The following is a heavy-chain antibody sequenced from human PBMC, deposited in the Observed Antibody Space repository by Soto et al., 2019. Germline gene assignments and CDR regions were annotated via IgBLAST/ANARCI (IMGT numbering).Heavy chain of an antibody. Sequence: GGSLRLSCAASGFPFSSYAVHWVRLAPGKGLEWVAVISFDGRNKYYGDSVKGRFTISRDNSKNTLYLQMNSLRVEDTAVYYCERDVTEASGWPLKIDNWGQGTPVTVSS. V-gene: IGHV3-30*04. CDR3: ERDVTEASGWPLKIDN. CDR1: GFPFSSYA. CDR2: ISFDGRNK. J-gene: IGHJ4*02. D-gene: IGHD6-19*01.